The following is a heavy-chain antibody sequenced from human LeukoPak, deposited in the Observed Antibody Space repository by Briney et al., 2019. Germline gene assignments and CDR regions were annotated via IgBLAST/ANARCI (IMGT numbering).Heavy chain of an antibody. CDR1: DGSISSYY. CDR3: ARGARGQLASYYYYYMDV. CDR2: IYYSGST. V-gene: IGHV4-59*01. J-gene: IGHJ6*03. D-gene: IGHD1-1*01. Sequence: SETLSLTCTVSDGSISSYYWSWIRQPPGKGLEWIGYIYYSGSTNYNPSLKSRVTISVDTSKNQFSLKLSSVTAADTAVYYCARGARGQLASYYYYYMDVWGKGPRSPSL.